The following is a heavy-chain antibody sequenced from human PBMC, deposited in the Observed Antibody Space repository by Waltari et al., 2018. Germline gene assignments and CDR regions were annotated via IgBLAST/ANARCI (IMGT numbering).Heavy chain of an antibody. J-gene: IGHJ4*02. D-gene: IGHD3-10*01. V-gene: IGHV4-39*07. CDR3: ARSWELWIIDY. CDR2: IYYSGST. Sequence: QLQLQELGPGLVKPSETLSLTCTVSGGSISSSSYYWGWIRQPPGKGLEWIGSIYYSGSTYYNPSLKSRVTISVDTSKNQFSLKLSSVTAADTAVYYCARSWELWIIDYWGQGTLVTVSS. CDR1: GGSISSSSYY.